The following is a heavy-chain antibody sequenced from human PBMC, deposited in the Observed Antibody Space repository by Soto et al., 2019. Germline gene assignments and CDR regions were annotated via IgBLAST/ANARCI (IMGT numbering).Heavy chain of an antibody. CDR3: ARLEGLATISYYFDF. Sequence: QLQLQESGPGLVKPSETLSLTCSVSDDSINSDKYYWGWIRQPPGKGLEWIGSIYYRGNAYYNPSLQTSVTISLDKPKGQFSLELNSVTAADSAVYFCARLEGLATISYYFDFWGPGALVTVSS. J-gene: IGHJ4*02. CDR1: DDSINSDKYY. V-gene: IGHV4-39*01. CDR2: IYYRGNA. D-gene: IGHD5-12*01.